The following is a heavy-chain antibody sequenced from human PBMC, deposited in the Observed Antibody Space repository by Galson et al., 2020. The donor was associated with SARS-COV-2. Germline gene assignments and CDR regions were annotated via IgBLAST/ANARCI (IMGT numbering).Heavy chain of an antibody. CDR3: ARDSGQDSRRRGWFAP. J-gene: IGHJ5*02. CDR1: GFTFSDYY. V-gene: IGHV3-11*01. Sequence: NSGGSLRLSCAASGFTFSDYYMSWIRQAPGKGLEWVSYISSSGSTLYYADSVKGRFTISRDNAKNSLYLQMNSLRVEDTAVDYCARDSGQDSRRRGWFAPWGQGTLVTVSS. CDR2: ISSSGSTL. D-gene: IGHD3-22*01.